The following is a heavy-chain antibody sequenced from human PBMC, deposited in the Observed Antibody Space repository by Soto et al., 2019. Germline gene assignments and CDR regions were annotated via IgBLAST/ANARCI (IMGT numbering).Heavy chain of an antibody. D-gene: IGHD2-21*01. CDR2: IYHSGST. V-gene: IGHV4-30-2*01. Sequence: SETLSLTCAVSGGSISRGGYSWSWIRQPPGKGLEWIGYIYHSGSTYYNPSLKSRVTISVDRSKNQFSLKLSSVTAADTAVYYCARGNVVAIDYWGQGTLVTVSS. CDR1: GGSISRGGYS. J-gene: IGHJ4*02. CDR3: ARGNVVAIDY.